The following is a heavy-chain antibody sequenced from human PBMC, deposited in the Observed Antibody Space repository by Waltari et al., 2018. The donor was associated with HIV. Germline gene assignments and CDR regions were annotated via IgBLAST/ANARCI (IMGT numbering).Heavy chain of an antibody. V-gene: IGHV3-23*01. Sequence: EVQLLDPGGGLVQPGGSMRRSWAASGVILGRLAMICVLQAPGKGLEWVSTISGSGDSTYYADSVKGRFTISRDNSKNTVYLQMNSLRAEDSAVYYCAKARALVVVAATNYWGQGTLVTVSS. CDR1: GVILGRLA. D-gene: IGHD2-15*01. CDR3: AKARALVVVAATNY. CDR2: ISGSGDST. J-gene: IGHJ4*02.